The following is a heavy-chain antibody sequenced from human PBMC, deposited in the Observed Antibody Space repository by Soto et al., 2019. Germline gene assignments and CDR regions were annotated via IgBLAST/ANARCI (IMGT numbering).Heavy chain of an antibody. V-gene: IGHV4-30-2*01. CDR1: GGSISSGGYS. CDR3: ARGALRWSTSWDFDY. Sequence: SETLSLTCAVSGGSISSGGYSWSWIRQPPGKGLEWIGYIYDSGSTYYNPSLKSRVTISVDRSKNQFSLKLSSVTAADTAVYYCARGALRWSTSWDFDYWGQGILVT. J-gene: IGHJ4*02. CDR2: IYDSGST. D-gene: IGHD4-17*01.